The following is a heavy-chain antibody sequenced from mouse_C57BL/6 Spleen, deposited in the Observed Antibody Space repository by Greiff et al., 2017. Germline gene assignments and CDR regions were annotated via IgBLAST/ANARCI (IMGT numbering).Heavy chain of an antibody. CDR3: ARETGTGNFDY. CDR2: ISDGGSYT. J-gene: IGHJ2*01. D-gene: IGHD4-1*01. Sequence: EVKLVESGGGLVKPGGSLKLSCAASGFTFSSYAMSWVRQTPEKRLEWVATISDGGSYTYYPDNVKGRFTISRDNAKNNLYLQMSHLKSEDTAMYYCARETGTGNFDYWGQGTTLTVAS. CDR1: GFTFSSYA. V-gene: IGHV5-4*01.